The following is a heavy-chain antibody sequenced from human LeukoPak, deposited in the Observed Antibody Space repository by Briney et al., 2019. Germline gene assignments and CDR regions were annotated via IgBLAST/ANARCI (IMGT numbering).Heavy chain of an antibody. D-gene: IGHD3-3*01. CDR1: GFTFSTSW. CDR2: LSYGGTNK. Sequence: PGGSLRLSCAASGFTFSTSWMHWVRQVPGKGLEWVAVLSYGGTNKYYADSVKGRFTISRDNSKNTMFLQMNSLRAEDTAVYHCARDRSGYANDAFDFWGQGTMVTVSS. V-gene: IGHV3-30-3*01. J-gene: IGHJ3*01. CDR3: ARDRSGYANDAFDF.